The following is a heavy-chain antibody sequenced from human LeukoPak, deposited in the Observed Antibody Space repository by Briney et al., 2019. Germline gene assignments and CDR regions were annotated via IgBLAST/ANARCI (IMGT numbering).Heavy chain of an antibody. Sequence: PGGSLRLSCAASGFTFSSYAMSWVRQAPGKGLEWVSDISRSGGTTYYAESVKGQFTNSKNNPRNTPSRQINSRRAEDTSVYYCAIRALMVRGGRVDYRGQGTLVTVSS. CDR1: GFTFSSYA. V-gene: IGHV3-23*01. J-gene: IGHJ4*02. CDR2: ISRSGGTT. CDR3: AIRALMVRGGRVDY. D-gene: IGHD3-10*01.